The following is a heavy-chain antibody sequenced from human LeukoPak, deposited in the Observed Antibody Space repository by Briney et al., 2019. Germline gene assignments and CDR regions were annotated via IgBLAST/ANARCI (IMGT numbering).Heavy chain of an antibody. J-gene: IGHJ4*02. D-gene: IGHD1-26*01. V-gene: IGHV1-18*01. CDR1: GYTFTSYG. CDR3: ARDTSGATTDFDY. CDR2: ISAYNGNT. Sequence: ASVKVSGTASGYTFTSYGISWVQQAPGQGLEWMGWISAYNGNTNYAQKLQGRVTMTTDTSTSTAYIELRSLRSDDTAVYYCARDTSGATTDFDYWGQGTLVTVSS.